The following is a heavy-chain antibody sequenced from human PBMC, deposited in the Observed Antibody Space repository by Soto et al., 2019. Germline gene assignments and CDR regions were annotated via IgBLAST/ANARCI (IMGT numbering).Heavy chain of an antibody. D-gene: IGHD2-8*01. CDR1: GGSISSYY. V-gene: IGHV4-59*12. CDR3: AREAYVKNWFDP. J-gene: IGHJ5*02. CDR2: IYYSGST. Sequence: SETLSLTCTVSGGSISSYYWSWIRQPPGKGLEWIGYIYYSGSTNCNPSLKSRVTISVDTSKNQFSLKLSSVTAADTAVYYCAREAYVKNWFDPWGQGTLVTVSS.